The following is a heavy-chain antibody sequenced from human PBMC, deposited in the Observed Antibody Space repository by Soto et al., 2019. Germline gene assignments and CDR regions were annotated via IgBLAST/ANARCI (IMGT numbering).Heavy chain of an antibody. D-gene: IGHD1-1*01. CDR3: ARQDNNWNLNWFDP. J-gene: IGHJ5*02. V-gene: IGHV4-4*02. Sequence: PSETLSLTCAVSGGSISSSNWWSWVRQPPGKGLEWIGEIYHSGSTNYNPSLKSRVTISVDTSKNQFSLKLSSVTAADTAVYYCARQDNNWNLNWFDPWGQGTLVTVSS. CDR2: IYHSGST. CDR1: GGSISSSNW.